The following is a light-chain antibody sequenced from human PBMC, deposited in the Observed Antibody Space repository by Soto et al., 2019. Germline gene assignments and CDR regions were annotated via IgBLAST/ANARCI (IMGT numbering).Light chain of an antibody. CDR3: GADHGSGSNFVV. CDR1: SGYSNYK. CDR2: VGTGGIVG. V-gene: IGLV9-49*01. Sequence: QSVLTQPPSASASLGASVTLTCTLSSGYSNYKMDWYQQRPGKGPRFVMRVGTGGIVGSKGDGIPDRFSVLGSGLNRYLTIKNIQEEDESDYHCGADHGSGSNFVVFGGGTKVTVL. J-gene: IGLJ2*01.